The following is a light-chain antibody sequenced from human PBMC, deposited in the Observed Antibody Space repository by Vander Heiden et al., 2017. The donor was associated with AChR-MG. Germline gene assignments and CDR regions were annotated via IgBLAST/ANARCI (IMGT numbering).Light chain of an antibody. V-gene: IGKV2-28*01. CDR2: LGS. CDR1: QGLLHINGYNY. CDR3: RQALPTPRT. J-gene: IGKJ1*01. Sequence: DIAMTQFPLSLPVTPGSPASISSRSCQGLLHINGYNYSYCYLQKPGQSTQLLIYLGSKRASGVPDRFSGSGAGTYFTLKISIVAAEDVGVYYCRQALPTPRTFGQGTKVEIK.